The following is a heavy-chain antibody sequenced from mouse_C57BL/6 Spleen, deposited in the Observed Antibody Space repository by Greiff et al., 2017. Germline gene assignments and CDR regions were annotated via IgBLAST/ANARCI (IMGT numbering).Heavy chain of an antibody. V-gene: IGHV1-15*01. J-gene: IGHJ4*01. Sequence: QVQLQQSGAELVRPGASVTLSCKASGYTFTDYEMHWVKQTPVHGLEWIGAIDPETGGTAYNQKFKGKAILTADKSSSTAYMELRSLTSEDSAVYYCTRKDSYYYALDDWGQGTSVTVSS. CDR2: IDPETGGT. CDR1: GYTFTDYE. CDR3: TRKDSYYYALDD.